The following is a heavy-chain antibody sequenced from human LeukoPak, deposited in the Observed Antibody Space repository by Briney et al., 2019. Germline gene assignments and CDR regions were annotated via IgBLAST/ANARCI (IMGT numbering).Heavy chain of an antibody. CDR2: ISGSTRTI. CDR1: GFTFSRYG. Sequence: GGSLRLSCAASGFTFSRYGMNWVRQAPGKGLEWVSYISGSTRTIYDADSVKGRFTISRDNAKNSLYLQMNSLRDEDTAVYYCARDPLRWLQSNYYYYMDVWGKGTTVTVSS. J-gene: IGHJ6*03. D-gene: IGHD5-24*01. V-gene: IGHV3-48*02. CDR3: ARDPLRWLQSNYYYYMDV.